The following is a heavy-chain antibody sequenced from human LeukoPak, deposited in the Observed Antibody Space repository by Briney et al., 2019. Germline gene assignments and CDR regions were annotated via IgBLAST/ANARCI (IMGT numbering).Heavy chain of an antibody. CDR2: IFYSGRT. CDR1: GGSISSYY. CDR3: AREITMVRGVDTYNWFDP. J-gene: IGHJ5*02. Sequence: SETLSLTCTVSGGSISSYYWNWIRQPPGKGLEYIGYIFYSGRTNYNPSLKSRVTLSVDTSKNWFPLRLTSVTAADTAVYYCAREITMVRGVDTYNWFDPWGQGTLVTVSS. D-gene: IGHD3-10*01. V-gene: IGHV4-59*01.